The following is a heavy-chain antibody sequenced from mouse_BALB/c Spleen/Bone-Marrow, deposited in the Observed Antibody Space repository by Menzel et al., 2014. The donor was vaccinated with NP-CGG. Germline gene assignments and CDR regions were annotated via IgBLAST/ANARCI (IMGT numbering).Heavy chain of an antibody. D-gene: IGHD2-4*01. CDR2: IDTSDSYT. CDR3: ARGGHDFSLDY. V-gene: IGHV1-69*01. J-gene: IGHJ4*01. CDR1: GYTFTDNW. Sequence: QVQLQQSGAELVMPGASVKMSCKASGYTFTDNWIYWVKQRPGQGLEWIGAIDTSDSYTNYNQKFMGKASLTVDASSSTAYVQVSSLTSDDSAVYYCARGGHDFSLDYWGQGTSVTGSS.